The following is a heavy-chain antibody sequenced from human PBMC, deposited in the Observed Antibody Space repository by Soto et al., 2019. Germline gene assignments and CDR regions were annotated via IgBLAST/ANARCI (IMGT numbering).Heavy chain of an antibody. CDR3: ARDPEFTEGGQSRGLMDV. CDR2: ITPIFGTA. V-gene: IGHV1-69*06. Sequence: SVKVSCKASGGTFSSYAISWVRQAPGQGLEWMGGITPIFGTANYAQKFQGRVTIIADKSTSTAYVELSSLRAEDTAVYYCARDPEFTEGGQSRGLMDVWGQGTTVTVSS. D-gene: IGHD2-15*01. CDR1: GGTFSSYA. J-gene: IGHJ6*02.